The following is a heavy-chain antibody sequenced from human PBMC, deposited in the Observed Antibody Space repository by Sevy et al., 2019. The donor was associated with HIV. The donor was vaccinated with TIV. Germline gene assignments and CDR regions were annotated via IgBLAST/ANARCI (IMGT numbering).Heavy chain of an antibody. J-gene: IGHJ4*02. CDR3: ARTRIGYYDTSGFYYFDY. D-gene: IGHD3-22*01. CDR2: ISSSSSYM. Sequence: GGSLRLSCAASGFTFSSYSMNWVRQAPGKGLEWVSSISSSSSYMYYADSVKGRFTISRDNAKNSLYLQMNSLRAEDTAVYYCARTRIGYYDTSGFYYFDYWGQGTLVTVSS. CDR1: GFTFSSYS. V-gene: IGHV3-21*01.